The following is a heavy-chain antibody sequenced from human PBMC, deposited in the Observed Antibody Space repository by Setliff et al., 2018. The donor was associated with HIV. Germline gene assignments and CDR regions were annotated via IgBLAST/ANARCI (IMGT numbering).Heavy chain of an antibody. CDR3: ARDKWASGFDF. D-gene: IGHD1-26*01. V-gene: IGHV3-48*01. Sequence: GESLKISCTASGFTFGDYAMSWVRQAPGKGLEWVSYISMSSHTSVIYSDSVKGRFTISRDNARNSFYLQMNSLRVDDTAVYFCARDKWASGFDFWGHGTLVTLL. J-gene: IGHJ4*01. CDR1: GFTFGDYA. CDR2: ISMSSHTSV.